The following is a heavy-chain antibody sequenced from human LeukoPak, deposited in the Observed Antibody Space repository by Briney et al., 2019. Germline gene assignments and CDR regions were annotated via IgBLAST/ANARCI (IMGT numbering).Heavy chain of an antibody. Sequence: GGSLRLSCAASGFTFSSYDMHWVRQATGKGLEWVSAIGTAGDTYYPGSVKGRFTISRENAKNSLYLQMNSLRAGDTAVYYCARSWGLWFGESTINYGMDVWGQGTTVTASS. V-gene: IGHV3-13*01. D-gene: IGHD3-10*01. CDR3: ARSWGLWFGESTINYGMDV. CDR2: IGTAGDT. J-gene: IGHJ6*02. CDR1: GFTFSSYD.